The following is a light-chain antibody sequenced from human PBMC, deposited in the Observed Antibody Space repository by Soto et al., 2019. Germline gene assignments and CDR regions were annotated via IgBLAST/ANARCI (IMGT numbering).Light chain of an antibody. Sequence: DIQMTQSPSTLSGSVGDRVTITCRASQTISSWLAWYQQKPGKAPKLLIYKASTLKSGVPSRFSGSGSGTEFTLTISSLQPDDFATYYCQQYSDYSPYTFGQGTKLEI. J-gene: IGKJ2*01. CDR1: QTISSW. CDR3: QQYSDYSPYT. V-gene: IGKV1-5*03. CDR2: KAS.